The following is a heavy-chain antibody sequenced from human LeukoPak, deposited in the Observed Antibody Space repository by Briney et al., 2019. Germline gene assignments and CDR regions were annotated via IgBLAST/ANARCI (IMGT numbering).Heavy chain of an antibody. Sequence: SETLSLTCTGPGGSISSYYWGWLRQPPGKGLEWIGYIYYSGSTNYNPSLKSRVTISVDTYKTQFSLKLSSVTAADTAVYYCARDSGDWFDPWGQGTLVTVSS. V-gene: IGHV4-59*01. CDR2: IYYSGST. CDR3: ARDSGDWFDP. J-gene: IGHJ5*02. CDR1: GGSISSYY. D-gene: IGHD3-10*01.